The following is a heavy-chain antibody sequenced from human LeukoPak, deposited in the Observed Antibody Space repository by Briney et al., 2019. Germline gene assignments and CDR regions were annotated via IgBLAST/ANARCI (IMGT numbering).Heavy chain of an antibody. J-gene: IGHJ4*02. D-gene: IGHD7-27*01. V-gene: IGHV3-30*02. CDR3: VRDFSWGFDY. Sequence: GGSLRLSCAASGFTFSSHGMHWVRQATGKGLEWVTFIRNDGSNKYYADAVKGRFTISRDNFENTFSLHMNSLRPEDTAVYYCVRDFSWGFDYWGQGTLVSVSS. CDR1: GFTFSSHG. CDR2: IRNDGSNK.